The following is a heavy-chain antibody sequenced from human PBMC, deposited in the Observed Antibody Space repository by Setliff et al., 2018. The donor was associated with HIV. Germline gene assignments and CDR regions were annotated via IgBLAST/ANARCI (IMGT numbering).Heavy chain of an antibody. J-gene: IGHJ4*02. Sequence: SETLSLTCAVYGGSFSDHYWTWIRQPPGKGLEWIGEINQSGIRNFNPSLKSRVTMPIDTPKNQFSLKLSSVTAADTAVYYCARDGMVRGSKAFGYWGQGTLVTVSS. CDR2: INQSGIR. CDR1: GGSFSDHY. D-gene: IGHD3-10*01. CDR3: ARDGMVRGSKAFGY. V-gene: IGHV4-34*01.